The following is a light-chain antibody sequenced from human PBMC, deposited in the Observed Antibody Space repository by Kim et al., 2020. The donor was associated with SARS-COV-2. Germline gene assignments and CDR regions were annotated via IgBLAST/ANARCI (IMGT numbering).Light chain of an antibody. CDR2: DAS. Sequence: AIQLTQSPSSLSASVGDRISITCRASQGISNALAWYQHKLGKAPKLLIYDASTMQSGVPSRFSGSGSGTEFTLTINSLQPEDFATYYCQQFDSSPLTFGGGTKVDIK. CDR3: QQFDSSPLT. CDR1: QGISNA. J-gene: IGKJ4*01. V-gene: IGKV1-13*02.